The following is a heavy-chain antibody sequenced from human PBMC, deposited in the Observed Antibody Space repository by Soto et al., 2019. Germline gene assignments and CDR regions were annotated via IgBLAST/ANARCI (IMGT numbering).Heavy chain of an antibody. D-gene: IGHD3-16*01. J-gene: IGHJ4*02. CDR2: IYWDDDK. CDR1: GFSLSTSGVA. CDR3: AHSAAHDYVWGLAY. V-gene: IGHV2-5*02. Sequence: QITLKESGPTLVKPTQTLTLTCTFSGFSLSTSGVAVGWIRQPPGKALEWLALIYWDDDKRYSPSLKSRLTITKDPSKNQVVLTMTNMDPVDTATYYCAHSAAHDYVWGLAYWGQGTLVTVSS.